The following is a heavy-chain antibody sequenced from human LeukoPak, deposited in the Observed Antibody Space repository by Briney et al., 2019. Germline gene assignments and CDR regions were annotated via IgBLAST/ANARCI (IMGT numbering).Heavy chain of an antibody. CDR2: ISGSGSYT. J-gene: IGHJ6*03. D-gene: IGHD1-1*01. CDR3: ARAQLERRGYYYYMDV. Sequence: PGGSLRLSCAASGFTVSDYSMAWVRQAPGKGLEWVSAISGSGSYTYYADSVKGRFTISRDNSKNTLYLQMNSLRAEDTAVYYCARAQLERRGYYYYMDVWGKGTTVTVSS. V-gene: IGHV3-23*01. CDR1: GFTVSDYS.